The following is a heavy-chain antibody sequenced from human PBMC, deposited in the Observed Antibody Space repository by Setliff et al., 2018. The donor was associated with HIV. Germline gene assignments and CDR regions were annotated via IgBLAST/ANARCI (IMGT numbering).Heavy chain of an antibody. Sequence: GASVKVSCKASGGTFSSYAISWVRQAPGQGLEWMGGIIPIFGTANYAQKFQGRVTITTDESTSTAYMELSSLRSEDTAVYYCAKTYSGYDMTRYYYMDVWGKGTTVTVSS. CDR1: GGTFSSYA. J-gene: IGHJ6*03. CDR3: AKTYSGYDMTRYYYMDV. CDR2: IIPIFGTA. D-gene: IGHD5-12*01. V-gene: IGHV1-69*05.